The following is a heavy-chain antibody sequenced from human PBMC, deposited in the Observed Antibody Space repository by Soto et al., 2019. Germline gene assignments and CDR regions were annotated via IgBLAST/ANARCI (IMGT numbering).Heavy chain of an antibody. Sequence: EVQLVESGGGLVQPGGSLRPSCAVSGFTFDDYAMHWVRQAPGKGLERVAGIIWNSAYIVYADSVKGRFTISRDNAKNSLYLQMNSLRAEDTALYYCAKDSTVSGVRQGLVFWGRGTLGTVSS. CDR3: AKDSTVSGVRQGLVF. CDR2: IIWNSAYI. CDR1: GFTFDDYA. D-gene: IGHD3-10*01. V-gene: IGHV3-9*01. J-gene: IGHJ4*02.